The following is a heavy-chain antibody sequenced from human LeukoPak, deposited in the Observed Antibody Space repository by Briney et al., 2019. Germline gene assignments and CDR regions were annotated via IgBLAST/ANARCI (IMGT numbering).Heavy chain of an antibody. Sequence: AGGSLRLSCAASGFTVSYNYMSWVRQAPGKGLEWVSVIYSGGSTYYADSVKGRFTISRDNPKNTLYFQMNSLRAEDTAVYYCASTPPRYLGYFDYWGQGTLVTVSS. CDR2: IYSGGST. J-gene: IGHJ4*02. CDR3: ASTPPRYLGYFDY. CDR1: GFTVSYNY. D-gene: IGHD3-9*01. V-gene: IGHV3-53*01.